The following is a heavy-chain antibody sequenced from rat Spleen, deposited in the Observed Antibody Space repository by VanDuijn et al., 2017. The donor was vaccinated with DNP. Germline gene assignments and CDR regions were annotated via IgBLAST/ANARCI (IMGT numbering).Heavy chain of an antibody. CDR3: TTWGWLLGMDA. V-gene: IGHV5S23*01. CDR2: ISPSGGNI. CDR1: GFTFSDYA. D-gene: IGHD1-12*03. J-gene: IGHJ4*01. Sequence: EVQLVESGGDLVQPGRSLILSCAASGFTFSDYAMAWVRQAPKKGLEWVATISPSGGNIYYRDSVKGRFTISRDYAASTLYLQMNSLRSEDTATYYCTTWGWLLGMDAWGQGTSVTVSS.